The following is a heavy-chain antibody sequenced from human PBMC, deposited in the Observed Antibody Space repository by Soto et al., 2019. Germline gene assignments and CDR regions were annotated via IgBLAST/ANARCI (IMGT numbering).Heavy chain of an antibody. Sequence: PGGSLRLCCAASGFTFSDYAMSWVRQAPRKGLEWVSTINSGGSSTYYADSVKGRFTISRDNSKNTLYLQMNSLSAEDTAVYYCAKEPSGSGGFYPFDFWGQGALVTVSS. CDR3: AKEPSGSGGFYPFDF. V-gene: IGHV3-23*01. J-gene: IGHJ4*02. CDR1: GFTFSDYA. CDR2: INSGGSST. D-gene: IGHD3-22*01.